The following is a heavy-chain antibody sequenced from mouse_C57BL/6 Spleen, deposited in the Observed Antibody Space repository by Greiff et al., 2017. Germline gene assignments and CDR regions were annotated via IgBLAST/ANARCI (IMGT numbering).Heavy chain of an antibody. CDR2: IDPSDSYT. D-gene: IGHD4-1*01. CDR3: ALTGTSWYFDV. J-gene: IGHJ1*03. CDR1: GYTFTSYW. V-gene: IGHV1-50*01. Sequence: QVQLKQPGAELVKPGASVKLSCKASGYTFTSYWMQWVKQRPGQGLEWIGEIDPSDSYTNYNQKFKGKATLTVDTSSSTAYMQLSSLTSEDSAVYYCALTGTSWYFDVWGTGTTVTVSS.